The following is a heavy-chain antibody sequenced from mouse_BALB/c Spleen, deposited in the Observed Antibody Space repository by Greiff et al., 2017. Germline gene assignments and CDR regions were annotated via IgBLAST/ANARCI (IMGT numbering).Heavy chain of an antibody. D-gene: IGHD3-1*01. CDR2: INSNGGST. CDR3: ARTGQLGLLAMDY. J-gene: IGHJ4*01. CDR1: GFTFSSYG. V-gene: IGHV5-6-3*01. Sequence: EVHLVESAGGLVQPGGSLKLSCAASGFTFSSYGMSWVRQTPDKRLELVATINSNGGSTYYPDSVKGRFTISRDNAKNTLYLQMSSLKSEDTAMYYCARTGQLGLLAMDYWGQGTSVTVSS.